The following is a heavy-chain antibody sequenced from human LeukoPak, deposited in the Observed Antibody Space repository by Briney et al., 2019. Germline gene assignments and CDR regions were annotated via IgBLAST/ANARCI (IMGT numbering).Heavy chain of an antibody. CDR3: AGRQRRPFDY. V-gene: IGHV4-59*01. CDR2: IYYTGST. CDR1: GGSISSYY. D-gene: IGHD2-15*01. J-gene: IGHJ4*02. Sequence: SSETLSLTCTVSGGSISSYYWSWIRQPPGKGLEWIGYIYYTGSTNYNPSLKSRVTISVDTSKNQFSLKLSSVTAADTAVYYCAGRQRRPFDYWGQGTLVTVSS.